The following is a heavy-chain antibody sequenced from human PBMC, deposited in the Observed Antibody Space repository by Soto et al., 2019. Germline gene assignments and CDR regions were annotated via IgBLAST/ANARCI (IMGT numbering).Heavy chain of an antibody. J-gene: IGHJ5*02. V-gene: IGHV1-69*12. CDR1: GGTFGNTA. D-gene: IGHD3-3*01. CDR2: IVPMFGTE. Sequence: QVQLVQSGAEVKEPGSSVNVSCKTSGGTFGNTAVTWVRQAPGQGLEWIGGIVPMFGTENYAQKFRGRVTITADESTSTAYMELSSLRSDDTAVYYCARDGDPGYSFWSGPLGGGRFDPWGQGTLVTVSS. CDR3: ARDGDPGYSFWSGPLGGGRFDP.